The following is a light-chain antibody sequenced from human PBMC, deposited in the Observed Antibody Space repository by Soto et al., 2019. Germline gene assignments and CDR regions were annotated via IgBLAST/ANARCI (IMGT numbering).Light chain of an antibody. CDR2: EVS. V-gene: IGLV2-8*01. CDR1: SSDVGGYNY. CDR3: SSYAGSNNVV. J-gene: IGLJ2*01. Sequence: QSALTQPPSASGSPGQSVTISCTGTSSDVGGYNYVSWYQQHPGKAPKLMIYEVSKRPSGVPDRFSGSKSGNTASLTVSGLQPEDEADYDCSSYAGSNNVVFGGGTKLTVL.